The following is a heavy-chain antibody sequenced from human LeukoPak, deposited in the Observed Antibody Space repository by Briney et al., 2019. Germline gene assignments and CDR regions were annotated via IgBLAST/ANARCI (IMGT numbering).Heavy chain of an antibody. D-gene: IGHD6-13*01. Sequence: PGGSLRLSCAASGFTFSSYGMHWVRQAPGKGLEWVAVMSNDGSNKYYADSVKGRFTVSRDNSKNTLYLQMNSLRAEDTATYYRVKSGIAAAGQRGYFDYWGQGTLVTVSS. CDR1: GFTFSSYG. V-gene: IGHV3-30*18. CDR2: MSNDGSNK. J-gene: IGHJ4*02. CDR3: VKSGIAAAGQRGYFDY.